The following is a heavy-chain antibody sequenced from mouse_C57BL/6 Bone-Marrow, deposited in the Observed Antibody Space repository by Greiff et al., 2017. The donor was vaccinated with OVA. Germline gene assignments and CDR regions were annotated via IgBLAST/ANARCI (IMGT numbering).Heavy chain of an antibody. CDR1: GFNIKNTY. J-gene: IGHJ1*03. V-gene: IGHV14-3*01. CDR3: AREGLYYGSSYTTYWYFDV. CDR2: IDPANGNT. D-gene: IGHD1-1*01. Sequence: VQLQQSVAELVRPGASVKLSCTASGFNIKNTYMHWVKQRPEQGLEWIGRIDPANGNTKYAPKFQGKATITADTSSNTAYLQLSSLTSEDTAIYYCAREGLYYGSSYTTYWYFDVWGTGTTVTVSS.